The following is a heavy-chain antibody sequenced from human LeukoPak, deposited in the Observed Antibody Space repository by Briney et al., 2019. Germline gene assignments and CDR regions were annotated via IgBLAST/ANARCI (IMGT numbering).Heavy chain of an antibody. CDR2: IIPILGIA. J-gene: IGHJ4*02. CDR3: ARDPASPYCSSTSCYMGD. D-gene: IGHD2-2*02. V-gene: IGHV1-69*04. CDR1: GGTFSSYA. Sequence: ASVKVSCKASGGTFSSYAISWVRQAPGQGLEWMGRIIPILGIANYAQKFQGRVTITADKSTSTAYMELSSLRSEDTAVYYCARDPASPYCSSTSCYMGDWGQGTLVTVSS.